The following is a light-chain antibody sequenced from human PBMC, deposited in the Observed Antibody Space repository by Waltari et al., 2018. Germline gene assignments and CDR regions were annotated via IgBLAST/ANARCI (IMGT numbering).Light chain of an antibody. V-gene: IGLV2-14*01. CDR1: SGAVGPYTY. Sequence: QSALTQPASVSGSPGQSITIPCTGTSGAVGPYTYVSWYQQHPAKAPKLMISVVSNRPSGVSNRFSGSKSGNTASLTISGLQAEDEADYYCASYTSSSTIFGGGTNLTVL. CDR2: VVS. J-gene: IGLJ2*01. CDR3: ASYTSSSTI.